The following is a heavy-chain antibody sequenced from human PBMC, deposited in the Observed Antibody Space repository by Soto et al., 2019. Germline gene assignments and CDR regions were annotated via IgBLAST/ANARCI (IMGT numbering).Heavy chain of an antibody. J-gene: IGHJ5*02. CDR1: GGSISSYY. D-gene: IGHD3-22*01. Sequence: SETLSLTCTVSGGSISSYYWSWIRQPPGKGLEWIGYIYYSGSTNYNPSLKSRVTISVDTSKNQFSLKLSSVTAADTAVYYCARDRILYYDSSGYYYQGATGCFDPWGQGTLVTVSS. V-gene: IGHV4-59*01. CDR2: IYYSGST. CDR3: ARDRILYYDSSGYYYQGATGCFDP.